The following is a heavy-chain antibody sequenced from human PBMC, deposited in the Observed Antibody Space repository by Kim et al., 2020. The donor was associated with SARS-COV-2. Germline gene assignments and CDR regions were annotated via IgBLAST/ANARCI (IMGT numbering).Heavy chain of an antibody. CDR1: GGSISSYY. Sequence: SETLSLTCTVSGGSISSYYWSWIRQPPGKGLEWIGYIYYSGSTNYNPSLKSRVTISVDTSKNQFSLKLSSVTAADTAVYYCARDRGSSLTMDPGGWFDPWGQGTLVTVSS. J-gene: IGHJ5*02. CDR2: IYYSGST. CDR3: ARDRGSSLTMDPGGWFDP. D-gene: IGHD6-13*01. V-gene: IGHV4-59*01.